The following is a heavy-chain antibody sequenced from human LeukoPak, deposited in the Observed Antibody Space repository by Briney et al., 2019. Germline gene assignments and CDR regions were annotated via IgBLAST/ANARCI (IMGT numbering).Heavy chain of an antibody. Sequence: SQTLSLTFAISGDSVSSDSAAWNWIRQSPSRGLEWLGRTYYRSKWYNDYSAFVKSRIIINPDTSKNQFSLQLNFVTPEDTAVYYCARAVAGTEGWFNSWGQGTLVTVSS. V-gene: IGHV6-1*01. J-gene: IGHJ5*01. CDR2: TYYRSKWYN. CDR1: GDSVSSDSAA. D-gene: IGHD1-1*01. CDR3: ARAVAGTEGWFNS.